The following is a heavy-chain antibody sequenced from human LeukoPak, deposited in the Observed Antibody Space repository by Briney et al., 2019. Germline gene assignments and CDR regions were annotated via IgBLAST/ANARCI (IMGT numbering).Heavy chain of an antibody. V-gene: IGHV1-69*01. Sequence: ASVKVSCKASGGTFSSYAISWVRQAPGQGLEWMRGIIPIFGTANYAQKFQGRVTITADESTSTAYMELSSLRSEDTAVYYCARDDPGTSRYYYGMDVWGQGTTVTVSS. D-gene: IGHD6-6*01. CDR1: GGTFSSYA. CDR3: ARDDPGTSRYYYGMDV. CDR2: IIPIFGTA. J-gene: IGHJ6*02.